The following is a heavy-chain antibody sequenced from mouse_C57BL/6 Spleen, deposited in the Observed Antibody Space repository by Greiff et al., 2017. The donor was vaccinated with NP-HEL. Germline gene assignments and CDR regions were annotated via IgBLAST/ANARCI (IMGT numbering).Heavy chain of an antibody. CDR2: INPGSGGT. Sequence: QVQLQESGAELVRPGTSVKVSCKASGYAFTNYLIEWVKQRPGQGLEWIGVINPGSGGTNYNEKFKGKATLTADKSSSTAYMQLSSLTSEDSAVYFYARKEKGDYWGQGTSVTVSS. V-gene: IGHV1-54*01. J-gene: IGHJ4*01. CDR3: ARKEKGDY. CDR1: GYAFTNYL.